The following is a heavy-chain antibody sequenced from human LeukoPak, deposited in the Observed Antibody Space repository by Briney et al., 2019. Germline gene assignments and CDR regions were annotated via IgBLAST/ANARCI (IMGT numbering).Heavy chain of an antibody. CDR3: AREAHGSGSYYVYYYYYMDV. D-gene: IGHD3-10*01. Sequence: ASVKVSCKASGYTFTSYDINWVRQATGQGLEWMGWTNPNSGNTGYAQKFQGRVTMTRNTSISTAYMELSSLRSEDTAVYYCAREAHGSGSYYVYYYYYMDVWGKGTTVTISS. V-gene: IGHV1-8*01. CDR1: GYTFTSYD. CDR2: TNPNSGNT. J-gene: IGHJ6*03.